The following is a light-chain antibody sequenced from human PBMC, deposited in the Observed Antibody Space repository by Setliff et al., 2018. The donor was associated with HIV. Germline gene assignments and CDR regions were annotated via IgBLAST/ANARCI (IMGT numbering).Light chain of an antibody. J-gene: IGLJ3*02. Sequence: QSALAQPASVSGSPGQSITISCTGTSSDIGAYDYVSWYRQHPGTAPKLLIYEVSNRPSGVSNRFSGSKSGNTASLTISGLQAEDEADYYCSSYTTTNTLGFGGGTKVTVL. CDR3: SSYTTTNTLG. CDR1: SSDIGAYDY. CDR2: EVS. V-gene: IGLV2-14*01.